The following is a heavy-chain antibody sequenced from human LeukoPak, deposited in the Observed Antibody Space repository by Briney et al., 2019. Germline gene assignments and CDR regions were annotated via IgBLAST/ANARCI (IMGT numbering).Heavy chain of an antibody. Sequence: GSLRLSCAASGFTFSDYYMSWIRQAPGKGLEWVSSISSSSSYIYYADSVKGRFTISRDNAKNSLYLQMNSLRAEDTAVYYCAREGGSGSGWYYYYYYYMDVWGKGTTVSVSS. CDR3: AREGGSGSGWYYYYYYYMDV. V-gene: IGHV3-11*06. D-gene: IGHD6-19*01. J-gene: IGHJ6*03. CDR2: ISSSSSYI. CDR1: GFTFSDYY.